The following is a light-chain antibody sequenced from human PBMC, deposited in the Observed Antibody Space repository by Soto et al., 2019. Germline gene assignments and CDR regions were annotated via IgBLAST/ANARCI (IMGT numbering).Light chain of an antibody. CDR1: QSVSSRS. Sequence: EIVLTQSPGTLSLSPGERATLSCRASQSVSSRSLAWYQQKPGQTPRLLIYGASSRATGIPDRFSGSGSGTDFTLTISRLEPEDFAVYYCQQYGSSPITFGQGTRLEI. CDR3: QQYGSSPIT. J-gene: IGKJ5*01. V-gene: IGKV3-20*01. CDR2: GAS.